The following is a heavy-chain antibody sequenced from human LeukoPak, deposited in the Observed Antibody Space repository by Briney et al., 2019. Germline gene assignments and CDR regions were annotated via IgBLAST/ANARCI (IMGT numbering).Heavy chain of an antibody. CDR3: ARADPFYGAGSYAGSWFDP. CDR1: GYTFTSYY. D-gene: IGHD3-10*01. Sequence: ASVKVSCKASGYTFTSYYMHWVRQAPGQGLEWMGGIIPMFGTANYAQKLQGRVTITAEKSTSTAYMELSSLRSEDTAVYYCARADPFYGAGSYAGSWFDPWGQGTLVTVSS. CDR2: IIPMFGTA. V-gene: IGHV1-69*06. J-gene: IGHJ5*02.